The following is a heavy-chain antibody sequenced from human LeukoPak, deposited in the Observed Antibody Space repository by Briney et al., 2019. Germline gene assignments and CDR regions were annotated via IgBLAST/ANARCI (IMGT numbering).Heavy chain of an antibody. J-gene: IGHJ5*02. Sequence: SETLSCTCTVSGFSISSRSYYWDGIGQPPGKVLEWIGYIDYSGSTYYNPSLESRVTISVDTSKNQFSLKLSAETAADTDLYYCARDCNYYGSGSNWFDPWGQGTLVTVSS. V-gene: IGHV4-31*03. CDR1: GFSISSRSYY. D-gene: IGHD3-10*01. CDR3: ARDCNYYGSGSNWFDP. CDR2: IDYSGST.